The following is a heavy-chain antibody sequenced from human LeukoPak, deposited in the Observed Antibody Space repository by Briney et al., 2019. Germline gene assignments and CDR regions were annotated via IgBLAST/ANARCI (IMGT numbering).Heavy chain of an antibody. D-gene: IGHD1-26*01. CDR2: IYTSGST. V-gene: IGHV4-4*07. J-gene: IGHJ6*04. CDR1: GGSISSYY. Sequence: SETLSLTCTVSGGSISSYYWSWIRQAAGKEMEWIGRIYTSGSTNYNPSLKSRVIMSVDTSKNQFSLKLSSVTAADTAVYYCTRGPSAGTYTYYRMDVWGKGTTVTVSP. CDR3: TRGPSAGTYTYYRMDV.